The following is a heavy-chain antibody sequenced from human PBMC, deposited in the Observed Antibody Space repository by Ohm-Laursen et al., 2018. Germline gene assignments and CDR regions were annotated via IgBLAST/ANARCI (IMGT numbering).Heavy chain of an antibody. J-gene: IGHJ3*02. Sequence: GSLRLSCSASGFSFSSYSMNWVRQAPGKGLEWVSSISTSSSYIYYADSVKGRFTISRDNAKNSLYLQMNSLRAEDTAVYYCARGPYNDAFDIWGQGTMVTVSS. D-gene: IGHD1-1*01. CDR1: GFSFSSYS. CDR3: ARGPYNDAFDI. CDR2: ISTSSSYI. V-gene: IGHV3-21*01.